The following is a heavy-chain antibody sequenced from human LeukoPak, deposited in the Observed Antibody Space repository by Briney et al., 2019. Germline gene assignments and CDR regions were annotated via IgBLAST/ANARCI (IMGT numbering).Heavy chain of an antibody. Sequence: SVKVSCKASGFTFTSSAVQWVRQARGQRLEWMGWIVVGSGNTNYAQKFQERVTITRDMSTSTAYMELSSLRSEDTAVYYCAADLLGYCSSTSCSLGYWGQGTLVTVSS. CDR2: IVVGSGNT. V-gene: IGHV1-58*01. D-gene: IGHD2-2*01. CDR3: AADLLGYCSSTSCSLGY. J-gene: IGHJ4*02. CDR1: GFTFTSSA.